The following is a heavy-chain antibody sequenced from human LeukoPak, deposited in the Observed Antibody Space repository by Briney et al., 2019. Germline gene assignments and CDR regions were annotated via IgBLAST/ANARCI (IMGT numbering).Heavy chain of an antibody. D-gene: IGHD1-1*01. CDR1: GYTFTSYG. J-gene: IGHJ4*02. CDR2: ISAYNGNT. CDR3: ARYGTLYNWNDAVGLFDY. V-gene: IGHV1-18*01. Sequence: PGASVKVSCKASGYTFTSYGISWVRQAPGQGLEWMGWISAYNGNTNYAQKLQGRVTMTTDTSTSTAYMELRSLRSDDTAVYYCARYGTLYNWNDAVGLFDYWGQGTLVTVSS.